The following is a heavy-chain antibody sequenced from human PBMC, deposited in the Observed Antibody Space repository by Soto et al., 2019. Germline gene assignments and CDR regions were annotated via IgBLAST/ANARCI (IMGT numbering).Heavy chain of an antibody. CDR3: ARRMEAGFYYGMDV. CDR2: IYPGDSDT. D-gene: IGHD1-1*01. V-gene: IGHV5-51*01. Sequence: LKISCTVSGYGFTSPWIGCVRTLPGKGLEWMGIIYPGDSDTRYSPSFQGQVTISADKSISTAYLQWSSLKASDTAMYYCARRMEAGFYYGMDVWGQGTTVTVS. CDR1: GYGFTSPW. J-gene: IGHJ6*02.